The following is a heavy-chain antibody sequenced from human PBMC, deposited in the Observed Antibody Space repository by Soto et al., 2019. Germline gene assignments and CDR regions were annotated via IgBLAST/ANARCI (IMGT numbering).Heavy chain of an antibody. Sequence: QVQLQESGPGLVKPSETLSLTCTVSGGSISSYYWSWIRQPPGKGLEWIGYIYYSGNTNYNPSLKSGVTIPVDTSKSQFALELSSVTAADTAVYYCVRDLGYSCGFDYWGQGTLVTVSS. J-gene: IGHJ4*02. D-gene: IGHD5-18*01. CDR2: IYYSGNT. V-gene: IGHV4-59*01. CDR1: GGSISSYY. CDR3: VRDLGYSCGFDY.